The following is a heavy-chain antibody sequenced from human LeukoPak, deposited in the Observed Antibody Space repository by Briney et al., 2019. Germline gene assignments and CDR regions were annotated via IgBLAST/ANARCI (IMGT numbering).Heavy chain of an antibody. V-gene: IGHV4-59*07. Sequence: SDTLSLTCTVSGGPISSYYWSWLRQPPGKGLEWIGYIYYSGSTNYNPSLKSRVTISVDTSKNQFSLKLSSVTAADTAVYYCARGYYDFWSGYYTGIPFDYWGQGTLVTVSS. D-gene: IGHD3-3*01. CDR2: IYYSGST. CDR3: ARGYYDFWSGYYTGIPFDY. CDR1: GGPISSYY. J-gene: IGHJ4*02.